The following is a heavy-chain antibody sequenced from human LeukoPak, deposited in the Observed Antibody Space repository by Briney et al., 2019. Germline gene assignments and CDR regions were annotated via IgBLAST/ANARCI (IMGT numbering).Heavy chain of an antibody. J-gene: IGHJ4*02. Sequence: GGPLRLSYAASGFTFSSYWMSWLRQAPGKGLEWVANIKQDGSEKYYVDSVKGRFTISRDNAKNSLYLQMNSLRAEDTAVYYCASGGDIVVVPAARHYFDYWGQGTLVTVSS. D-gene: IGHD2-2*01. CDR1: GFTFSSYW. CDR3: ASGGDIVVVPAARHYFDY. CDR2: IKQDGSEK. V-gene: IGHV3-7*01.